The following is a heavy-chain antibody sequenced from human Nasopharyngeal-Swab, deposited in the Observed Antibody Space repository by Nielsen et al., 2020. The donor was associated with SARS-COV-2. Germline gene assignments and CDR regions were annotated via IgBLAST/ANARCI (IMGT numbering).Heavy chain of an antibody. J-gene: IGHJ6*02. CDR3: ARVTGDRDV. D-gene: IGHD3-16*01. Sequence: WIRQPPGKGLEWIGEINHSGSTNYNPSLKSRVTISVDTSKNQFSLKLSSVTAAGTAVYYCARVTGDRDVWGQGTTVTVSS. V-gene: IGHV4-34*01. CDR2: INHSGST.